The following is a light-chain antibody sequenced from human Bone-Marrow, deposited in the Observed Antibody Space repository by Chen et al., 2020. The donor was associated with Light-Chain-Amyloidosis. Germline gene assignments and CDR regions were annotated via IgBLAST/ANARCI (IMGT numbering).Light chain of an antibody. CDR3: QSADSSGTYEVI. Sequence: SSELTQPPSVLVSPGQPSRITCSGDDLPTKYAYWYQQKPGQAPVLVIHRDTERPSGISERFSGSSSGTTATLTISGVQAEDEADYHCQSADSSGTYEVIFGGGTKLTVL. CDR2: RDT. J-gene: IGLJ2*01. CDR1: DLPTKY. V-gene: IGLV3-25*03.